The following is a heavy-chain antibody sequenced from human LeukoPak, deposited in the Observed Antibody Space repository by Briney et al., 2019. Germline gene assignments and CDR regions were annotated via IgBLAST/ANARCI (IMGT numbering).Heavy chain of an antibody. J-gene: IGHJ4*02. D-gene: IGHD3-10*01. CDR2: INHSGST. CDR3: ARGRYYYGSGSLDY. Sequence: PSETLSLTCAVYGGSFSGYYWSWIRQPPGKGLDWIGEINHSGSTNYNPSLKSRVTISVDTSKNQFSLKLSSVTAADTAVYYCARGRYYYGSGSLDYWGQGTLVTVSS. V-gene: IGHV4-34*01. CDR1: GGSFSGYY.